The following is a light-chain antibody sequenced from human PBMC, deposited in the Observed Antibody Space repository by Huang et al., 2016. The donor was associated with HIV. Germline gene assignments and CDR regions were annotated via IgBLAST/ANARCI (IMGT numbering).Light chain of an antibody. V-gene: IGKV1-5*03. CDR2: KAS. Sequence: DIQMTQSPSTLSASVGDRVTITCRASQSIGDYLAWYQQKPGEAPNLLIYKASSLEGGVPPRFSGSGSGTEFTLTISSLQADDVATYYCQQYNNYPWTFGQGTRLDIK. CDR1: QSIGDY. J-gene: IGKJ5*01. CDR3: QQYNNYPWT.